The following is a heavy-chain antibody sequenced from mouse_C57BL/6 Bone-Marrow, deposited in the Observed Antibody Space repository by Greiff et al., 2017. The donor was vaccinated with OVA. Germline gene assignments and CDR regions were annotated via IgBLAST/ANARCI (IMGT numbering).Heavy chain of an antibody. CDR3: TRSGTRDFDY. J-gene: IGHJ2*01. CDR1: GYTFTDYE. Sequence: QVQLKQSGAELVRPGASVTLSCKASGYTFTDYEMHWVKQTPVHGLEWIGAIDPETGGTAYNQKFKGKAILTADKSSSTAYMELRRLTSEDSAVYYCTRSGTRDFDYWGQGTTLTGSS. D-gene: IGHD4-1*01. CDR2: IDPETGGT. V-gene: IGHV1-15*01.